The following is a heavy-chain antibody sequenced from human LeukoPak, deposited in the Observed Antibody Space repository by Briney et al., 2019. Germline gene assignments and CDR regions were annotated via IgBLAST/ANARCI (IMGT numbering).Heavy chain of an antibody. CDR3: AKGAKAVAVVLLSY. CDR1: EFTFTTYG. CDR2: ISYDGSNK. V-gene: IGHV3-30*18. D-gene: IGHD6-19*01. J-gene: IGHJ4*02. Sequence: GGSLRLSCAASEFTFTTYGMHWVRQAPGKGLEWVAVISYDGSNKYYADSVKGRFTISRDNSKNTLYLQMNSLRAEDTAVYYCAKGAKAVAVVLLSYWGQGTLVTVSS.